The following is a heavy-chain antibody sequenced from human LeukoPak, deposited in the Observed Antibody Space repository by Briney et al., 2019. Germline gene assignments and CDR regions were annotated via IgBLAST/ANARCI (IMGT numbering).Heavy chain of an antibody. CDR3: ARDPYSSSSHFDY. CDR1: GYTPTELS. J-gene: IGHJ4*02. CDR2: FDPEDGET. V-gene: IGHV1-24*01. Sequence: AASVKVSCKVSGYTPTELSMHWVRQAPGKGLEWMGGFDPEDGETIYAQKFQGRVTMTEDTSTDTAYMELSSLRSEDTAVYYCARDPYSSSSHFDYWGQGTLVTVSS. D-gene: IGHD6-13*01.